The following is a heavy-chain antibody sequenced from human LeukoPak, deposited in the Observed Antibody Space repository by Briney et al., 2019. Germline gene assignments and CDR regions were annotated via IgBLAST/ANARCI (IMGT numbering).Heavy chain of an antibody. D-gene: IGHD3-10*01. CDR1: GGSLSGYY. J-gene: IGHJ6*03. CDR2: INRSGSF. Sequence: PSETLSLTCAVYGGSLSGYYWSWIRQPPGKGLEWIGEINRSGSFNYNSSLKSRVTISVDTSKNQFSLKLSSVTAADTAVYYCARRMGRRFGERYYYYHYMDVWGKGTTVTISS. V-gene: IGHV4-34*01. CDR3: ARRMGRRFGERYYYYHYMDV.